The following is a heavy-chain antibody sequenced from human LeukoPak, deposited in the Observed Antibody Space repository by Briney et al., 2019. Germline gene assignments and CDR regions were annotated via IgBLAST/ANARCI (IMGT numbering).Heavy chain of an antibody. Sequence: PSETLSLTCALYGGSFSGYYWTWIRQPPGKGLEWLGEINHSGSTNYNPSLKSRVTISVDTSKNQFSLKLSSVTAADTAVYYCASRRGSVCWFDPWGQGTLVTVSS. V-gene: IGHV4-34*01. CDR1: GGSFSGYY. D-gene: IGHD3-10*01. CDR2: INHSGST. CDR3: ASRRGSVCWFDP. J-gene: IGHJ5*02.